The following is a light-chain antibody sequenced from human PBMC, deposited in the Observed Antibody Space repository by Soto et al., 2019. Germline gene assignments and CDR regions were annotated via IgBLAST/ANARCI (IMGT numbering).Light chain of an antibody. V-gene: IGLV1-44*01. Sequence: QSVLTQPPSASGTPGQRVTISCSGSSSNIGTQSVNWYQQFPGTAPKFLIYSNNQRPSGVPDRFSASKSDTSASLAISGLQSEDEADYYCAAWDGSLNGVAFGGGTKLTVL. CDR1: SSNIGTQS. CDR2: SNN. J-gene: IGLJ2*01. CDR3: AAWDGSLNGVA.